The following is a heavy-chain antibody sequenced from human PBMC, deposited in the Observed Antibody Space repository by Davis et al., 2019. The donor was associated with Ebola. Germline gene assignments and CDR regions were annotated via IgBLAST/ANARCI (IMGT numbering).Heavy chain of an antibody. Sequence: GESLQISCAASGFTFSDYYMSWIRQAPGKGLEWVSYITSSGSTIYYADSVKGRFTISRDNAKNSLYLQMNSLRAEDTAVYYCARDLLTGTTWDYWGQGTLVTVSS. V-gene: IGHV3-11*01. J-gene: IGHJ4*02. CDR2: ITSSGSTI. D-gene: IGHD1-20*01. CDR1: GFTFSDYY. CDR3: ARDLLTGTTWDY.